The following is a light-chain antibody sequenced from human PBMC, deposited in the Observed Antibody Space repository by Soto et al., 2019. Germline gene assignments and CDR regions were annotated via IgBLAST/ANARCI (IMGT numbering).Light chain of an antibody. Sequence: SVLTQPASVSGSPGQSITISCTGTSSDVGGYNYVAWYQQHPGKVPRLMIYEVSNRPSGVSNRFSSSKSGSTASLTISGLQAEDEADYYCISYTSSSTSYVFGTGTKVTVL. CDR2: EVS. V-gene: IGLV2-14*01. CDR3: ISYTSSSTSYV. J-gene: IGLJ1*01. CDR1: SSDVGGYNY.